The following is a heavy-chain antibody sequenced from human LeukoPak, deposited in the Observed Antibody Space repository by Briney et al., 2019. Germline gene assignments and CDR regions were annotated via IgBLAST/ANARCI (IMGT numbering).Heavy chain of an antibody. CDR1: GGSISSSSYY. Sequence: SETLSLTCTVSGGSISSSSYYWGWIRQPPGKGLEWIGSIYYSGSTYYNPSLNSRVTISVDTSKNQFSLKLSSVTAADTAVYYCARHLPYSREAVDYWGQGTLVTVSS. CDR2: IYYSGST. J-gene: IGHJ4*02. V-gene: IGHV4-39*01. CDR3: ARHLPYSREAVDY. D-gene: IGHD6-13*01.